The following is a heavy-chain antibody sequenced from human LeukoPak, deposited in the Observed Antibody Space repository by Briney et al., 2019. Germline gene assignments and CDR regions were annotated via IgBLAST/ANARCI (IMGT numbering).Heavy chain of an antibody. CDR2: IKSKTDGGTT. Sequence: PGGSLRLSCAASGFTFSNAWMSWVRQAPGKGLEWVGRIKSKTDGGTTDYAAPVKGRFTISRDDSKNTLYLQMNSLKTEDTAVYYCTTDLFEYRDLGYSSGVYWGQGTLVTVSS. V-gene: IGHV3-15*01. CDR1: GFTFSNAW. CDR3: TTDLFEYRDLGYSSGVY. J-gene: IGHJ4*02. D-gene: IGHD6-19*01.